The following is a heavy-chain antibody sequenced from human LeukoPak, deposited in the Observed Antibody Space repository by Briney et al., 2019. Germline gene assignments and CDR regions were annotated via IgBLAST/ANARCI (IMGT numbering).Heavy chain of an antibody. D-gene: IGHD3-3*01. Sequence: SETLSLTCTVSGGSISSYYWSWIRQPPGKGLEWIGYIYYSGSTNYNPSLRSRVTISVDTSKNQFSLKLNSVTAADTAVYYCARVGGTNFYYHGLDVWGQGTTVTVS. CDR1: GGSISSYY. CDR3: ARVGGTNFYYHGLDV. V-gene: IGHV4-59*01. CDR2: IYYSGST. J-gene: IGHJ6*02.